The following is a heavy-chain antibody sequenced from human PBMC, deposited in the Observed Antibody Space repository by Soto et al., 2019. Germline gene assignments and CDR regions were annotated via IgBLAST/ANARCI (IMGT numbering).Heavy chain of an antibody. V-gene: IGHV3-23*01. CDR3: AKVEEKVVEPYGFDY. J-gene: IGHJ4*02. Sequence: GGSLRLSCAASGFTFSSYAMSWVRQAPGKGLEWVSAISGSGGSTYYADSVKGRFTISRDNSKNTLYLQMNSLRAEDTAVYYCAKVEEKVVEPYGFDYWGQGTLVTVSS. CDR2: ISGSGGST. CDR1: GFTFSSYA. D-gene: IGHD2-15*01.